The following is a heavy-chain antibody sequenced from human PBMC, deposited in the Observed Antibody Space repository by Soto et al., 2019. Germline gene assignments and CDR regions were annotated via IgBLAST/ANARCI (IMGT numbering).Heavy chain of an antibody. D-gene: IGHD1-26*01. J-gene: IGHJ4*02. CDR1: GFTFSTYG. CDR3: AKARVRIVGANSFDY. CDR2: ISDDGDKR. V-gene: IGHV3-30*18. Sequence: GGSLRLSCVGSGFTFSTYGMHWVRQPPGKGLEWVALISDDGDKRYYADSVRGRLIISRDNTKDTLYLQMNSLGPDDTAVYFCAKARVRIVGANSFDYWGQGTPVTVSS.